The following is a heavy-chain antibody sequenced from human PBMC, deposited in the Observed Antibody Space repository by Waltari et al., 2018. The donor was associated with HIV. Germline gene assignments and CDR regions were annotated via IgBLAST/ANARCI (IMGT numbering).Heavy chain of an antibody. CDR1: RITLSISS. Sequence: QFPLVHSWANVHTIGRPLKLPCWASRITLSISSIHRVRRAPGQGREWMGRSTAMGEKANSAQKFQGRLTITADKVTTTAYMELNNLRSDDTAVYYCASARETMGVDLAFWGQGTLVAVSS. CDR3: ASARETMGVDLAF. D-gene: IGHD3-10*01. V-gene: IGHV1-69*02. J-gene: IGHJ4*02. CDR2: STAMGEKA.